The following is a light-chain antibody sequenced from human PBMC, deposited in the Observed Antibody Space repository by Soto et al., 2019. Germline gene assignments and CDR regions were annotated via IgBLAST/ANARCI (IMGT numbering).Light chain of an antibody. CDR1: QSISTW. CDR3: QQDNNWPRALT. CDR2: GAS. V-gene: IGKV3-15*01. Sequence: MTQSPSTLSASVGDRVTITCRASQSISTWLAWYQQKPGQAPRLLIYGASTRATGIPARFSGSGSGTEFTLTISSLQSEDFAVYYCQQDNNWPRALTFGGGTKVEIK. J-gene: IGKJ4*01.